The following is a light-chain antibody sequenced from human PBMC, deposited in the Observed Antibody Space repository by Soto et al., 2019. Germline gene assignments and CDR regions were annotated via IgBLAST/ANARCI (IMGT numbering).Light chain of an antibody. CDR1: SSNIGADYD. Sequence: QSVLTQPPSVSGAPGQRVTISCTGSSSNIGADYDVHWYQHLPGRDPKLLIFGNTNRPSGVPDRFSGSKSGTSASLAITGLQADDEGDYYCQSFDSSLSVVFGGGTKLTVL. CDR2: GNT. CDR3: QSFDSSLSVV. J-gene: IGLJ2*01. V-gene: IGLV1-40*01.